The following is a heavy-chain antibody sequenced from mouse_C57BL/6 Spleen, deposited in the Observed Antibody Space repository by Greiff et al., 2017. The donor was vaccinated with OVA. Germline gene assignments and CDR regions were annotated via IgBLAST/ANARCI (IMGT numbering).Heavy chain of an antibody. D-gene: IGHD2-12*01. CDR3: ARSGDYTSFAY. V-gene: IGHV1-42*01. CDR1: GYSFTGYY. Sequence: EVKLMESGPELVKPGASVKISCKASGYSFTGYYMNWVKQSPEKSLEWIGEINPSTGGTTYNQKFKAKATLTVDKSSSTAYMQLKSLTSEDSAVYYCARSGDYTSFAYWGQGTLVTVSA. CDR2: INPSTGGT. J-gene: IGHJ3*01.